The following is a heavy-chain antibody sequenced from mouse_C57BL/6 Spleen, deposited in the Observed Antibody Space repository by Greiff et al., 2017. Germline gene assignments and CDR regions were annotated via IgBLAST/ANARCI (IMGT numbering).Heavy chain of an antibody. CDR1: GFTFSDYY. J-gene: IGHJ2*01. V-gene: IGHV5-16*01. CDR3: AREVGESDFDY. CDR2: INYDGSST. Sequence: EVHLVESEGGLVQPGSSMKLSCTASGFTFSDYYMAWVRQAPEKGLEWVVNINYDGSSTYYLDSLKSRFIISRDNAKNILYLQMSSLKSEDTATYYCAREVGESDFDYWGQGTTLTVSS. D-gene: IGHD1-1*02.